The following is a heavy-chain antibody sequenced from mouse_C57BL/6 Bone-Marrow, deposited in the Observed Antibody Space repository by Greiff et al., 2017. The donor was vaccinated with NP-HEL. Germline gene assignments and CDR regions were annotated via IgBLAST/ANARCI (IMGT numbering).Heavy chain of an antibody. CDR2: IDPSDSYT. CDR3: ARPLYYGSSSLDY. Sequence: QVQLKQPGAELVKPGASVKLSCKASGYTFTSYWMQWVKQRPGQGLEWIGEIDPSDSYTNYNQKFKGKATLTVDTSSSTAYMQLSSLTSEDSAVYYCARPLYYGSSSLDYWGQGTTLTVAS. D-gene: IGHD1-1*01. V-gene: IGHV1-50*01. CDR1: GYTFTSYW. J-gene: IGHJ2*01.